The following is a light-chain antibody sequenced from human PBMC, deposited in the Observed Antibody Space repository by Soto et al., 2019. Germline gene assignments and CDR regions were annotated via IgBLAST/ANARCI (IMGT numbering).Light chain of an antibody. CDR1: NNYIDFSNY. V-gene: IGLV2-14*01. CDR2: DVS. CDR3: SSFTGNISFA. J-gene: IGLJ3*02. Sequence: QSALTQPASVSGSPGQSITISCTGTNNYIDFSNYVSWYQQHPGKAPKLMIYDVSNRPSGVSNRFSGSRSGNTASLTISGLQAEDEADYYCSSFTGNISFAFGAGTKLTVL.